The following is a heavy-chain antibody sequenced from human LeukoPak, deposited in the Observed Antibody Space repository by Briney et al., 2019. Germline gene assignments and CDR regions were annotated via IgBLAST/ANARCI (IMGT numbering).Heavy chain of an antibody. CDR3: AKRRSVRVTSDAFDI. CDR1: GFTFSSYA. D-gene: IGHD3-10*01. J-gene: IGHJ3*02. CDR2: ISYDGSNK. V-gene: IGHV3-30*18. Sequence: GGSLRLSCAASGFTFSSYAMHWVRQAPGKGLEWVAVISYDGSNKYYADSVKGRFTISRDNSKNTLYLQMNSLRAEDTAVYYCAKRRSVRVTSDAFDIWGRGTMVTVSS.